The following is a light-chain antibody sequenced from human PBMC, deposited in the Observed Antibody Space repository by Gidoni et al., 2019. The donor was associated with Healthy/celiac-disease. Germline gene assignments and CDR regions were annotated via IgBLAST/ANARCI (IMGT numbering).Light chain of an antibody. CDR2: GNS. V-gene: IGLV1-40*01. CDR1: SSNIGAGYC. CDR3: QSYDSSLSGSV. J-gene: IGLJ3*02. Sequence: QSVLTQPPSVSGAPGQRVTIPCTGSSSNIGAGYCVHWYQQLPGTAPKLLISGNSNRPSGVPDRFSGSKSGTSASLAITGLQAEDEADYYCQSYDSSLSGSVFGGGTKLTVL.